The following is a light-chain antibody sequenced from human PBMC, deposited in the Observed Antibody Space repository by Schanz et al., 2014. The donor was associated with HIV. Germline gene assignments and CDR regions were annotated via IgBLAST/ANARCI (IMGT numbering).Light chain of an antibody. J-gene: IGLJ2*01. V-gene: IGLV2-18*02. Sequence: QSALTQPPSVSGSPGQLVTISCTGTSSDVGGYNRVSWFQQSPGTAPKLMIYEVSDRPSGVPVRFSGSKSGNTASLTVSGLQAEDEADYYCSSYADSNIVVFGGGTKLTVL. CDR1: SSDVGGYNR. CDR2: EVS. CDR3: SSYADSNIVV.